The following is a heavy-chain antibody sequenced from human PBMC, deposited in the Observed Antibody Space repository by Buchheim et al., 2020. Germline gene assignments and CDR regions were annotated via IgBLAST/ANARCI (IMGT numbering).Heavy chain of an antibody. CDR3: VRGGYSNTWTPY. V-gene: IGHV3-74*01. J-gene: IGHJ4*02. D-gene: IGHD6-13*01. CDR1: GFSFSNYW. CDR2: INVDGSAR. Sequence: EVQLVESGGGLVQPGGSLRLSCAASGFSFSNYWMHWVRQAPGRGLVWVSRINVDGSARDYADSVKGRFTISRDNAKNTLFFQMNSLRAEDTAVYYCVRGGYSNTWTPYWGLGA.